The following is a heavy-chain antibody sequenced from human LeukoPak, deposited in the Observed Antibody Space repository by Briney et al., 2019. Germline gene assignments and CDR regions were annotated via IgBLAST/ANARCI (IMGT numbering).Heavy chain of an antibody. Sequence: PGGSMRLSCAASGFTFSNHAMSWVRQAPGKGLEWVSGISSSGSSTFFADHVKGRFTISRDNAKNLLYLQINTLQAEDTAVYYCARRSPGSSSLFFYYMDVWGKGTTVTVSS. D-gene: IGHD1-26*01. V-gene: IGHV3-23*01. CDR3: ARRSPGSSSLFFYYMDV. J-gene: IGHJ6*03. CDR2: ISSSGSST. CDR1: GFTFSNHA.